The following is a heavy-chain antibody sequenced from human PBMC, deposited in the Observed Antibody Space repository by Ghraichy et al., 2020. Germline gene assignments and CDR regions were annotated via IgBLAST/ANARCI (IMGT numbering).Heavy chain of an antibody. CDR1: GYSISSGYY. CDR2: IYHSGST. J-gene: IGHJ3*02. D-gene: IGHD3-3*01. CDR3: ARRAVYYDFWSGPPGAFDI. V-gene: IGHV4-38-2*01. Sequence: ETLSLTCAVSGYSISSGYYWGWIRQPPGKGLEWIGSIYHSGSTYYNPSLKSRVTISVDTSKNQFSLKLSSVTAADTAVYYCARRAVYYDFWSGPPGAFDIWGQGTMVTVSS.